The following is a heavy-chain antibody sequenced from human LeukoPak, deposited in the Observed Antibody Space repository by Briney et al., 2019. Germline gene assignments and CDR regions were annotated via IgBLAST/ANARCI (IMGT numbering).Heavy chain of an antibody. CDR1: GFTFSNYA. CDR3: AKHGGYSYGYYYYYGMDV. Sequence: PGGSLRLSCAASGFTFSNYAMSWVRQAPGKGLEWVSAISGSGGSTYYADSVKGRFTISRDNSKNTLYLQMNSLRAEDTAVYYCAKHGGYSYGYYYYYGMDVWGQGTTVTVSS. D-gene: IGHD5-18*01. V-gene: IGHV3-23*01. J-gene: IGHJ6*02. CDR2: ISGSGGST.